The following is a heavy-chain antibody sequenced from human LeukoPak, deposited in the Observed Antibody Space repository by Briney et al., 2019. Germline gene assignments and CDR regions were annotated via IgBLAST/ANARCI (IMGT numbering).Heavy chain of an antibody. J-gene: IGHJ3*02. CDR1: GGTFSSYA. V-gene: IGHV1-69*05. CDR3: AREGSNAFDI. CDR2: IIPIFGTA. Sequence: SVEVSCKASGGTFSSYAISWVRQAPGQGLEWMGRIIPIFGTANYAQKFQGRVTITTDESTSTAYMELSSLRSEDTAVYYCAREGSNAFDIWGQGTMVTVSS.